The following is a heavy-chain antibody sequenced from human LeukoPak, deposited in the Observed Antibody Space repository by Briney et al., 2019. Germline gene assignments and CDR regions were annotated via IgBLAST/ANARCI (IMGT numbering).Heavy chain of an antibody. J-gene: IGHJ6*03. Sequence: ASVKVSCKASGYTFTGYYIHWVRQTPGQGLEWMGWINPNSGGTSYAQKFQGRVTMTRDRSINTAYMELSRLRSDDTAVYYCARVSYGWTYYYYYMDVWGKGTTVTISS. D-gene: IGHD5-18*01. V-gene: IGHV1-2*02. CDR2: INPNSGGT. CDR1: GYTFTGYY. CDR3: ARVSYGWTYYYYYMDV.